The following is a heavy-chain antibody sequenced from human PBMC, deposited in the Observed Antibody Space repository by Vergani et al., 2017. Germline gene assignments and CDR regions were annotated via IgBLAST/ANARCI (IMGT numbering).Heavy chain of an antibody. V-gene: IGHV3-23*01. CDR3: AKVYCSSTSCQYFDY. CDR2: ISGSGGST. CDR1: GFTFSSYA. J-gene: IGHJ4*02. Sequence: EVQLLESGGGLVQPGGSLRLSCAASGFTFSSYAMSWVHQAPGKGLECVSAISGSGGSTYYADSVKGRFTISRDNSKNTLYLQMNSLRAEDTAVYYCAKVYCSSTSCQYFDYWGQGTLVTVSS. D-gene: IGHD2-2*01.